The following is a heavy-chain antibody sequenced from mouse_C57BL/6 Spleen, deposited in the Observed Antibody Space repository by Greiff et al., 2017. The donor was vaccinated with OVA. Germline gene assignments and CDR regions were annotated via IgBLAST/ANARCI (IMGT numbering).Heavy chain of an antibody. J-gene: IGHJ2*01. D-gene: IGHD1-1*01. Sequence: EVNVVESGGGLVQPGGSLSLSCAASGFTFTDYYMSWVRQPPGKALEWLGFIRNKANGYTTEYSASVKGRFTISRANSQTILYLQLYALRAEDSATYYCARYPPHYYGSSYFDYWGQGTTLTVSS. CDR1: GFTFTDYY. CDR3: ARYPPHYYGSSYFDY. V-gene: IGHV7-3*01. CDR2: IRNKANGYTT.